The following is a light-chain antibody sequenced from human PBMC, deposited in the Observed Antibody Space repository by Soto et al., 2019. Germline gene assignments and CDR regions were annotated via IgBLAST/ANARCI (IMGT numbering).Light chain of an antibody. CDR1: SSNIGSNT. J-gene: IGLJ1*01. Sequence: QSVLTQPPSASGTPGQRVTISCSGSSSNIGSNTVNWYQQLPGPAPKLLIYSNNQRPSGVPDRFSGSKSGTSASLAISGLQSEDEADYYCAAWDDSLNGLYVFGTGTKLTLL. CDR2: SNN. V-gene: IGLV1-44*01. CDR3: AAWDDSLNGLYV.